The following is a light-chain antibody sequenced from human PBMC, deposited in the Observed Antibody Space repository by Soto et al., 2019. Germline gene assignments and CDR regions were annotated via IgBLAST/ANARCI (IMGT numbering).Light chain of an antibody. Sequence: EIVMTQSPATLSLSPGERATLSCWASQSVGTYLAWYQQKPGQAPRLLIYDSSKRAADIPARFSGSGSGTDFPLTISSLEPEDFAVYYCQHRSIWPPAFGGGNKVEIK. J-gene: IGKJ4*01. CDR2: DSS. CDR1: QSVGTY. CDR3: QHRSIWPPA. V-gene: IGKV3-11*01.